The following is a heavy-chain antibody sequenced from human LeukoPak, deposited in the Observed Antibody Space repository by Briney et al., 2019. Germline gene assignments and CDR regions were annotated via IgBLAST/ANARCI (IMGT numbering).Heavy chain of an antibody. J-gene: IGHJ6*02. V-gene: IGHV3-23*01. CDR1: GFTFSSYA. CDR3: ARDRPRYYYDSSGPYYYYYGMDV. Sequence: GGSLRLSCAASGFTFSSYAMSWVRQAPGKGLEWVSAISGSGGSTYYADSVKGRFTISRDNSKNTLYLQMNSLRAEDTAVYYCARDRPRYYYDSSGPYYYYYGMDVWGQGTTVTVSS. D-gene: IGHD3-22*01. CDR2: ISGSGGST.